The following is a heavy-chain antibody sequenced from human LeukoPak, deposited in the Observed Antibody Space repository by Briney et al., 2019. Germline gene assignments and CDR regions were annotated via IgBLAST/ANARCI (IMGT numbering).Heavy chain of an antibody. J-gene: IGHJ3*02. CDR3: AADYYYDSSGYYYDAFDI. CDR1: GYTFTGYY. D-gene: IGHD3-22*01. V-gene: IGHV1-2*02. CDR2: INPNSGGT. Sequence: ASVKVSCKASGYTFTGYYMHWVRQAPGQGLEWMGWINPNSGGTNYAQKFQGRVTMTRDTSISTAYMELSRLRSDDTAVYYCAADYYYDSSGYYYDAFDIWGQGTMVTVSS.